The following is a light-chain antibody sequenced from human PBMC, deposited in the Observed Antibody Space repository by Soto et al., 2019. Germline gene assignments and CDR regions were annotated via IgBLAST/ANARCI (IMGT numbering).Light chain of an antibody. V-gene: IGLV2-14*01. J-gene: IGLJ2*01. CDR2: EVS. Sequence: QSVLIQPASVSGSPGQSITIYCTGTTSDIGGYKYVSWYQQFPGKAPTLMMYEVSNRPSGISNRFSGSKSGNTASLTISGLQAEDEADYYCSSYTSNSAPVIFGGGTKVTVL. CDR3: SSYTSNSAPVI. CDR1: TSDIGGYKY.